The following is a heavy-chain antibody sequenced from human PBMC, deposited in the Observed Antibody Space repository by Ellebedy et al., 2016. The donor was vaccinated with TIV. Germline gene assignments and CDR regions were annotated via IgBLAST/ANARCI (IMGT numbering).Heavy chain of an antibody. D-gene: IGHD4-17*01. Sequence: AASVKVSCKASGGTFSSYAISWVRPAPGQGLEWMGGIIPIFGTANYAQKFQGRVTITADESTSTAYMELSSLRSEDTAVYYCASHPTDDYGDYDGNWFDPWGQGTLVTVSS. V-gene: IGHV1-69*13. CDR1: GGTFSSYA. CDR2: IIPIFGTA. CDR3: ASHPTDDYGDYDGNWFDP. J-gene: IGHJ5*02.